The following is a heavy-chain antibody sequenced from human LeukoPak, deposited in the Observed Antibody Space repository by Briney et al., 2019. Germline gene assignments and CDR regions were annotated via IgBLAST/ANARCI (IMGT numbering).Heavy chain of an antibody. V-gene: IGHV5-51*01. CDR3: ARRRDLYSGSYYPFDY. Sequence: GESLKISCKGSGYSFTSYWIGWVRQMPGKGLKWMGIIYPGNSDARYSPSFQGQVTISADKSISTAYLQWSSLKASDTAMYYCARRRDLYSGSYYPFDYWGQGTLVTVSS. CDR2: IYPGNSDA. CDR1: GYSFTSYW. D-gene: IGHD1-26*01. J-gene: IGHJ4*02.